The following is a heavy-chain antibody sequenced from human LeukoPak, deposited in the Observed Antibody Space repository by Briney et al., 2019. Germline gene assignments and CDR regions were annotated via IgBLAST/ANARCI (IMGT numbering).Heavy chain of an antibody. CDR1: GGSMNSYY. CDR3: ARHVWLQPFDY. V-gene: IGHV4-59*08. D-gene: IGHD3-9*01. J-gene: IGHJ4*02. Sequence: ASGTLSLTCSVSGGSMNSYYWSWIRQSPGKGLEWIGYNSGSTNYNPSLKSRVTISVDTSKNQFSLKLSSVTAADTAVYYCARHVWLQPFDYWGQGTLVTVSS. CDR2: NSGST.